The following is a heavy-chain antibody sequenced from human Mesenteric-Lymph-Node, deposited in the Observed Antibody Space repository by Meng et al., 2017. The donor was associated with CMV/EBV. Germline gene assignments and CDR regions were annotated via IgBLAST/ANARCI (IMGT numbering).Heavy chain of an antibody. Sequence: CKASGYTFTSPSISRVRQAPGQGLEWRGWTSGYNGNTNYLQKFQGRVTMTTDTSTSTAYMELRSLKSDDTAVYYCARETAAGLGFDYWGQGTLVTVSS. CDR2: TSGYNGNT. CDR1: GYTFTSPS. J-gene: IGHJ4*02. D-gene: IGHD3/OR15-3a*01. CDR3: ARETAAGLGFDY. V-gene: IGHV1-18*04.